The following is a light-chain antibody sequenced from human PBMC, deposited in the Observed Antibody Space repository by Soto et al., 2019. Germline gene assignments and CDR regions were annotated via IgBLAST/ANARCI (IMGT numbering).Light chain of an antibody. CDR3: CSFTSKSSLI. CDR1: MRDVGGYNL. CDR2: EVR. V-gene: IGLV2-14*01. Sequence: QSALTQPASVSGSPGQSITISCAGTMRDVGGYNLVSWYQQHPGRAPQLILYEVRNRPSGISFRFSGSKSGNTASLTISGLQAEDEADYYCCSFTSKSSLIFGGGTKLTVL. J-gene: IGLJ2*01.